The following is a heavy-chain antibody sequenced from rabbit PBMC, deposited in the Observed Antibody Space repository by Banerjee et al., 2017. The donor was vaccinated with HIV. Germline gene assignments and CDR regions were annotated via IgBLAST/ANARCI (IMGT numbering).Heavy chain of an antibody. V-gene: IGHV1S45*01. CDR1: GFSFSSGYY. CDR3: ARLYDYYNNYRYLHL. CDR2: IYAGSSGST. Sequence: QEQLEESGGGLVKPGASLTLTCTASGFSFSSGYYMCWVRQAPGKGLEWIACIYAGSSGSTYYANWAKGRFTITRSTSLNTVTLQLNSLTAADTATYFCARLYDYYNNYRYLHLWGQGTLVTVS. J-gene: IGHJ4*01. D-gene: IGHD4-1*01.